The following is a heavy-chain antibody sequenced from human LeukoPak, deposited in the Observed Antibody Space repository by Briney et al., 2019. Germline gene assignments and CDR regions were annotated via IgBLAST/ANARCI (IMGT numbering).Heavy chain of an antibody. CDR2: ISAYNGNT. D-gene: IGHD6-19*01. CDR3: ASSAVAGIAEYFQH. CDR1: GYTLTSYG. Sequence: ASVKVSCKASGYTLTSYGISWVQQAPGQGLEWMGWISAYNGNTNYAQKLQGRVTMTTDTSTSTAYMELRSLRSDDTAVYYCASSAVAGIAEYFQHWGQGTLVTVSS. J-gene: IGHJ1*01. V-gene: IGHV1-18*01.